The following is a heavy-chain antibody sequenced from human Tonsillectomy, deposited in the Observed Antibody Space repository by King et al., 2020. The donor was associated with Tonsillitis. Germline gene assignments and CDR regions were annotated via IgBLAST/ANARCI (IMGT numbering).Heavy chain of an antibody. CDR3: AHSGGGSYYEDAFDI. Sequence: ITLKESGPTLVKPTQTLTLTCTFSGFSLSTSGVGVGWIRQPPGQALEWLALIYWNDDKRYSPSLKSRLTITKDTSKNQVVLTMTNMDPVDTATYYCAHSGGGSYYEDAFDIWGQGTMVTVSS. J-gene: IGHJ3*02. V-gene: IGHV2-5*01. CDR2: IYWNDDK. CDR1: GFSLSTSGVG. D-gene: IGHD1-26*01.